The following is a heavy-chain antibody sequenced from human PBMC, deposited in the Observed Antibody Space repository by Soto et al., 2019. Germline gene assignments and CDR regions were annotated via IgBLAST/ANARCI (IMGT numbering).Heavy chain of an antibody. D-gene: IGHD2-15*01. J-gene: IGHJ4*02. CDR3: AREQTSTVVTQ. V-gene: IGHV4-59*01. CDR1: GGSFNHCY. Sequence: SETLSLTCTVSGGSFNHCYWSWIRQPPGKGLEWIGCVYYSGSTNYNPSLKSRVTISIDTSKNQFSLKLSSVTAADTAVYYCAREQTSTVVTQWGQGTLVTVSS. CDR2: VYYSGST.